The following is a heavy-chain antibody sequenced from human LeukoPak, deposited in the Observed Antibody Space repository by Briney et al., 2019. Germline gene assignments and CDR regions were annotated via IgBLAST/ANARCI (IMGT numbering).Heavy chain of an antibody. CDR3: AKGGYSYGYESLDY. D-gene: IGHD5-18*01. Sequence: PGGSLRLSCAASGFTFDDYAMHWVRQAPGKGLEWVSGISWNSGSIGYADSVKGRFTISRDNAKNSLYLQMSSLRAEDTALYYCAKGGYSYGYESLDYWGQGTLVTVSS. CDR2: ISWNSGSI. CDR1: GFTFDDYA. V-gene: IGHV3-9*01. J-gene: IGHJ4*02.